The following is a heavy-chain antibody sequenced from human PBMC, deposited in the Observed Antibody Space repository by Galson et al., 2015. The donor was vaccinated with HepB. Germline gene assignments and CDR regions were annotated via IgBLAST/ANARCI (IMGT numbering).Heavy chain of an antibody. V-gene: IGHV3-23*01. J-gene: IGHJ3*02. CDR3: AKDGGPGVLGAFDI. D-gene: IGHD3-16*01. CDR2: ITASGGST. CDR1: GFTFSNYA. Sequence: SLRLSCAASGFTFSNYAMTWVRQAPGQGLEWVSGITASGGSTFYADSVKGRFTISRDNAKNTLHLQMNSLRAIDTAVYYCAKDGGPGVLGAFDIWGQGTMVTVSS.